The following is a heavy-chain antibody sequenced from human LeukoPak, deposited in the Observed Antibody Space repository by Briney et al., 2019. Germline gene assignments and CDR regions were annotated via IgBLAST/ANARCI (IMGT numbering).Heavy chain of an antibody. CDR2: IRYDGSNK. Sequence: GGSLRLSCAASGFTFSSYGMHWVRQAPGKGLEWVAFIRYDGSNKYYADSVKGRFTISRDNSKNTLYLQMNSLRAEDTAVYYCSAPDYDFWSALPSNRYYFDYWGQGTLVTVSS. D-gene: IGHD3-3*01. V-gene: IGHV3-30*02. CDR1: GFTFSSYG. J-gene: IGHJ4*02. CDR3: SAPDYDFWSALPSNRYYFDY.